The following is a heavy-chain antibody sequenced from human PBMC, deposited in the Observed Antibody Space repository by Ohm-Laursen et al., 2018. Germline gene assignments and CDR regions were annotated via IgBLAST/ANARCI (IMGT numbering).Heavy chain of an antibody. CDR2: ISGSGDST. Sequence: SLRLSCSASGFTFGDYAMSWVRQAPGKGLEWVSAISGSGDSTYYADSVKGRFTISRDNSKNTLYLQMNSLRAEDTAVYYCAREHTFDIWGQGTMVTVSS. CDR1: GFTFGDYA. V-gene: IGHV3-23*01. CDR3: AREHTFDI. J-gene: IGHJ3*02.